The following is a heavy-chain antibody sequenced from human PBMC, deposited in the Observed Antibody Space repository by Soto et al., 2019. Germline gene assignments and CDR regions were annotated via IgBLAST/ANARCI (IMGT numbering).Heavy chain of an antibody. V-gene: IGHV4-61*01. D-gene: IGHD5-12*01. CDR2: IYYSGST. CDR3: ASLVVATLSGAFDI. J-gene: IGHJ3*02. Sequence: QVQLQESGPGLVKPSETLSLTCTVPGGSVSSGSYYWSWIRQPPGKGLAWIGYIYYSGSTNYNPSLKSRVTISVDTSKNQFSLKLSAVTAADTAVYYCASLVVATLSGAFDIWGQGTMVTVSS. CDR1: GGSVSSGSYY.